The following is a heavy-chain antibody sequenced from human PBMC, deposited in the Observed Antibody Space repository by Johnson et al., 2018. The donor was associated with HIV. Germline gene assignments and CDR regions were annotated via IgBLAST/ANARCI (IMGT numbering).Heavy chain of an antibody. J-gene: IGHJ3*02. CDR3: ARFGDRGYEGDAFDI. CDR2: IYSGGST. Sequence: QVQLVESGGGVVQPGGSLRLSCAASGFTFSTYAIHWVRQAPGKGLEWVSVIYSGGSTYYADSVKGRFTISRDNSKNTLYLQMNSLRAEDTAVYYCARFGDRGYEGDAFDIWGQGTMVTVSS. V-gene: IGHV3-NL1*01. D-gene: IGHD5-12*01. CDR1: GFTFSTYA.